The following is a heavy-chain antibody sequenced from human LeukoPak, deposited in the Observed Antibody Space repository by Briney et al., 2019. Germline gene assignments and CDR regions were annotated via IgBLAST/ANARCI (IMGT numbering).Heavy chain of an antibody. CDR2: MNPNSGNT. D-gene: IGHD2-15*01. J-gene: IGHJ5*02. CDR1: GYTFTSYD. V-gene: IGHV1-8*01. Sequence: ASVKVSCKASGYTFTSYDINWVRQATGQGLEWMGWMNPNSGNTGYAQKFQGRVTMTRNTSISTAYMELSSLRSEDTAVYYRARERGYCSGGSCYRPRRFDPWGQGTLVTVSS. CDR3: ARERGYCSGGSCYRPRRFDP.